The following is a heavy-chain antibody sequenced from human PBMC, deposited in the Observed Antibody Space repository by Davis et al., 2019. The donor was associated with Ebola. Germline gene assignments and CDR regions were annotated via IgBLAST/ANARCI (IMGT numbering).Heavy chain of an antibody. J-gene: IGHJ4*02. V-gene: IGHV4-39*07. D-gene: IGHD5-12*01. CDR2: IYYSGIT. CDR3: ARDRVDRYYFDY. CDR1: GGSIISSSSY. Sequence: GSLRLSCTVSGGSIISSSSYWGWIRQPPRKGLEWIGSIYYSGITYYNPSLKSRVTISVDTSKNQFSLKLSSVTAADTAVYYCARDRVDRYYFDYWGQGTLVTVSS.